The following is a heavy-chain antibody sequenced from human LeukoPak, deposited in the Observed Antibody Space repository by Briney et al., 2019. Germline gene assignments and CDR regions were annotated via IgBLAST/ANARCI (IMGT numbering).Heavy chain of an antibody. CDR1: GFTFSTYS. CDR2: ISSSSSYI. CDR3: ARFSEVYYYVDV. D-gene: IGHD2/OR15-2a*01. J-gene: IGHJ6*03. Sequence: GALRLSCAASGFTFSTYSMNWVRQAPGKGLEWVSSISSSSSYIYYADSVKGRFTISRDNAKNSLYLQMNNLRAEDTAVYYCARFSEVYYYVDVWGTGTTVIVSS. V-gene: IGHV3-21*01.